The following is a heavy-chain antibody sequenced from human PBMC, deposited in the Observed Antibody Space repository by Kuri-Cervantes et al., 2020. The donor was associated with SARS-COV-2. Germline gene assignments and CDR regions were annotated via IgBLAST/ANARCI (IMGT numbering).Heavy chain of an antibody. CDR3: TQVRHTTLVS. D-gene: IGHD2/OR15-2a*01. J-gene: IGHJ5*02. Sequence: GETLKISGTGSGFIFEDYTINWVRQAPGKGLEWVSGISSSGDSTFYGDSVKGHFTISRDNSENMLFLQMIGLGAEDTAVYYCTQVRHTTLVSWGQGTLVTVSS. CDR2: ISSSGDST. CDR1: GFIFEDYT. V-gene: IGHV3-23*01.